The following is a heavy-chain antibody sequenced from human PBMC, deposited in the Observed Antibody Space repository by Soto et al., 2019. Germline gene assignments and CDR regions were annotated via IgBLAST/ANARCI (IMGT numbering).Heavy chain of an antibody. CDR3: ARDKITRTIFGVVLDAFDI. Sequence: QVQLQESGPGLVKPSETLSLTCTVSGGSISSYYWSWIRQPPGKGLEWIGYIYYSGSTNYNPSLKSRVTISVDTSKNQFSLKLSSVTAADTAVYYCARDKITRTIFGVVLDAFDIWGQGTMVTVSS. V-gene: IGHV4-59*01. J-gene: IGHJ3*02. D-gene: IGHD3-3*01. CDR2: IYYSGST. CDR1: GGSISSYY.